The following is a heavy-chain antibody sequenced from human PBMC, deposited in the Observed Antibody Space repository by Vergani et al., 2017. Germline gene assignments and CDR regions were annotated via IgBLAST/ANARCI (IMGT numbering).Heavy chain of an antibody. J-gene: IGHJ3*02. V-gene: IGHV3-74*02. CDR3: ARGYYEPPNAFDI. Sequence: EVQLLESGGGLVQPGGSLRLSCAASGFTFSSYAMSWVRQAPGKGLVWVSRINSDGSSTSYADSVKGRFTISRDNAKNTLYLQMNSLRAEDTAVYYCARGYYEPPNAFDIWGQGTMVTVSS. CDR2: INSDGSST. D-gene: IGHD3-3*01. CDR1: GFTFSSYA.